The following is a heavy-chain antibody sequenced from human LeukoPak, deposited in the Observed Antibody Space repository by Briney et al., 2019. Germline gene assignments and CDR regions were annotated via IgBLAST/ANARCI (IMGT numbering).Heavy chain of an antibody. Sequence: ASVKVSCKVSGYTLAELSMHWVRQAPGKGLEWMGCFDPEDGETIYAQKFQGRVTMTEYTSTDTAYMALSSLSSQDTVVYYCATAGITGTFDYWGQGTLVTVSS. CDR1: GYTLAELS. V-gene: IGHV1-24*01. J-gene: IGHJ4*02. CDR2: FDPEDGET. D-gene: IGHD1-7*01. CDR3: ATAGITGTFDY.